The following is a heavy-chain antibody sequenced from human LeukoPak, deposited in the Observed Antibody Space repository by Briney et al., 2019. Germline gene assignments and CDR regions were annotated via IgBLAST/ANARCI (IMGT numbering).Heavy chain of an antibody. CDR3: ARTYYYGSGSYAVDYFDY. CDR1: GGSFSGYY. Sequence: SETLSLTCAVYGGSFSGYYWSWIRQPPGKGLEWIGEMSQSGSTNYNPSLKSRVTISVDTSKNQFSLKLSSVTAADTAVYYCARTYYYGSGSYAVDYFDYWGQGTLVTVSS. CDR2: MSQSGST. J-gene: IGHJ4*02. V-gene: IGHV4-34*01. D-gene: IGHD3-10*01.